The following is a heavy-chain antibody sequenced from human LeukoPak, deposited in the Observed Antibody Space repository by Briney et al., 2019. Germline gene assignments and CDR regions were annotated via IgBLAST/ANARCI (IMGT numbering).Heavy chain of an antibody. V-gene: IGHV4-59*08. Sequence: SETLSLTCTVSGGSISSYYWSWIRQPPGKGLEWIGYIYYSGSTNYNPSLKSRVTISVDTSKNQFSLKLSSVTAADTAVYYCARRPGWVTYYDSSGYFDDAFDIWGQGTVVTVSS. CDR3: ARRPGWVTYYDSSGYFDDAFDI. CDR2: IYYSGST. J-gene: IGHJ3*02. CDR1: GGSISSYY. D-gene: IGHD3-22*01.